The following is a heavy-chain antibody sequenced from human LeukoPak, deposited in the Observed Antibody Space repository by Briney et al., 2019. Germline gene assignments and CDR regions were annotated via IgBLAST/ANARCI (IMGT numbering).Heavy chain of an antibody. CDR3: AKDNGILTGYYYYYYMDV. V-gene: IGHV3-30*18. CDR2: ISYDGNAK. J-gene: IGHJ6*03. CDR1: GFTFSTFG. Sequence: PGTSLRLSCSASGFTFSTFGMHWVRQAPGMGLEWVAMISYDGNAKYYADSVRGRFAISRDTSKNTLYLQMNSLRAEDTALYYCAKDNGILTGYYYYYYMDVWGKGTTVTISS. D-gene: IGHD3-9*01.